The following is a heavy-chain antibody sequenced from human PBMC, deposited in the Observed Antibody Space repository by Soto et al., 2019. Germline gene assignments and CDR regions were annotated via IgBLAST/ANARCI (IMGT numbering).Heavy chain of an antibody. Sequence: SETLSLTWTVAGGSISNYDWSWISQPPGKGLEWIGYIYYSGSTNYNPSLKSRVTISVDTSKNQFSLKLSSVTAADTAVYYCARTSTTYYYDSSGPRWFDPWGQGTLVTVSS. J-gene: IGHJ5*02. CDR1: GGSISNYD. CDR3: ARTSTTYYYDSSGPRWFDP. V-gene: IGHV4-59*01. D-gene: IGHD3-22*01. CDR2: IYYSGST.